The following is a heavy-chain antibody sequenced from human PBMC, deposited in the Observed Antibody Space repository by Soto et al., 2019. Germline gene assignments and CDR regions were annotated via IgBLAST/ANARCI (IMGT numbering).Heavy chain of an antibody. D-gene: IGHD6-19*01. J-gene: IGHJ4*02. CDR3: ASSQQWLVFWYFDY. CDR1: GGSISSGGYY. CDR2: IYYSGST. Sequence: SETLSLTCTVSGGSISSGGYYWSWIRQHPGKGLEWIGYIYYSGSTYYNPSLKSRVTISVDTSKNQFSLKLSSVTAADTAVYYCASSQQWLVFWYFDYWGQGTLVTVPQ. V-gene: IGHV4-31*03.